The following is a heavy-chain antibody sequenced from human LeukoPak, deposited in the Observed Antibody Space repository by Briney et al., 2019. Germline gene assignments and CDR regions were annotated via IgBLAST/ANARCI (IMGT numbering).Heavy chain of an antibody. CDR1: GYTFTGYY. CDR2: INPNSGGT. J-gene: IGHJ4*02. V-gene: IGHV1-2*02. CDR3: ARDQNYYGSGSYYNVDY. Sequence: ASVKVSCKASGYTFTGYYIHWVRQAPGQGLEWMGWINPNSGGTNYAQKFQGRVTMTRDTSIYTAYTDLSRLRSDDTAVYYCARDQNYYGSGSYYNVDYWGQGTLVTVSS. D-gene: IGHD3-10*01.